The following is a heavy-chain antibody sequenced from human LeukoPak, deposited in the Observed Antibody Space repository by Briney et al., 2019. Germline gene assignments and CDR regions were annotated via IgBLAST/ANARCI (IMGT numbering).Heavy chain of an antibody. D-gene: IGHD3-10*01. V-gene: IGHV3-7*03. CDR3: ARIEGVMVRGVIINRPLDY. CDR2: IKQDGSEK. J-gene: IGHJ4*02. Sequence: GGSLRLSCAASGFTFRNDWMNWVRQAPGKGLEWVANIKQDGSEKYYVDSVKGRFTISRDNAKNSLNLQMNSLRAEDTAVYYCARIEGVMVRGVIINRPLDYWGQGTLVTVSS. CDR1: GFTFRNDW.